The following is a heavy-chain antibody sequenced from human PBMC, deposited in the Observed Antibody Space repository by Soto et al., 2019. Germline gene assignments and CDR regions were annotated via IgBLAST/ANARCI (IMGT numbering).Heavy chain of an antibody. D-gene: IGHD6-19*01. J-gene: IGHJ6*02. CDR2: INPNSGGT. Sequence: QVQLVQSGAEVKKPGASVKVSCKASGYTFTGYYMHWVRQAPGQGLEWMGWINPNSGGTNYAQKFQGWVTMTRDTSISTAYMELSRLRSDDTAVYYCAREGAAGHYYYYGMDVWGQGTTVTVSS. CDR3: AREGAAGHYYYYGMDV. V-gene: IGHV1-2*04. CDR1: GYTFTGYY.